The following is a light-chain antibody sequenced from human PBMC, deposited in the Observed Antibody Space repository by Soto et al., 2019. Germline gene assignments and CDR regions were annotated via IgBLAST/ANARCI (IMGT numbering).Light chain of an antibody. J-gene: IGLJ3*02. CDR2: EDN. CDR3: GTWHWSPGGSGWV. Sequence: QSVLTQPPSVSAAPGQKVTISCSGGSYNIGNNYVSWYQQLPGTAPKLLIYEDNKRPSGIPDRFSGSKSGTSXTLAXTGLQTGXXADYYXGTWHWSPGGSGWVFXGG. CDR1: SYNIGNNY. V-gene: IGLV1-51*02.